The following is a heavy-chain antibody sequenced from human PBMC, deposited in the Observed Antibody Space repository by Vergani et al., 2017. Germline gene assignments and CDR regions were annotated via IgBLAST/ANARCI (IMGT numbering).Heavy chain of an antibody. CDR1: GGSISSSSYY. Sequence: QLQLQESGPGLVKPSETLSLTCTVSGGSISSSSYYWGWIRQPPGKGLEWIGSIYYSGSTYYNPSLKSRVTISVDTSKNQFSLKLSSVTAADTAVYYCAGVTDYTITNPGDYWGQGTLVTVSS. D-gene: IGHD4-11*01. CDR2: IYYSGST. J-gene: IGHJ4*02. CDR3: AGVTDYTITNPGDY. V-gene: IGHV4-39*07.